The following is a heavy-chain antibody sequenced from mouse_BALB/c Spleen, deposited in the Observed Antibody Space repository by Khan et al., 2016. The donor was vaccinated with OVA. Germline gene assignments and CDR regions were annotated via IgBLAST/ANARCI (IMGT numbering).Heavy chain of an antibody. D-gene: IGHD1-3*01. V-gene: IGHV5-9-3*01. CDR3: ARAAYMTFAY. Sequence: EVQVVESGGGLVKPGGSLKLSCAASGFTFSTYAMSWVHQTPEKRLEWVATISSDGGYTYYPDSVKGRFTISRDTATNTLYLQMSSLRSEDTAMYNCARAAYMTFAYWGQGTLVTVSA. CDR2: ISSDGGYT. CDR1: GFTFSTYA. J-gene: IGHJ3*01.